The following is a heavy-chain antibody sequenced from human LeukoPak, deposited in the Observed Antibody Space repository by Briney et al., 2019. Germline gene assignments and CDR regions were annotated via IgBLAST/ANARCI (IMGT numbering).Heavy chain of an antibody. V-gene: IGHV3-21*01. J-gene: IGHJ3*02. CDR1: GFTFSSYS. D-gene: IGHD3-9*01. Sequence: PGGSLRLSCAASGFTFSSYSMNWVRQAPGKGLEWVSSISSGSSYIYYADSVKGRFTVSRDNAKHSLYLKMNSLRAEDTAVYYCVRDAKQYYDILTGYYNDAFDIWGQGTMVTVSS. CDR3: VRDAKQYYDILTGYYNDAFDI. CDR2: ISSGSSYI.